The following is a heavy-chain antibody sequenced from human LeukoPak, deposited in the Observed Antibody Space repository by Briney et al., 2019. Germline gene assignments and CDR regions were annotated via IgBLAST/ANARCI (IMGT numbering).Heavy chain of an antibody. CDR3: ARGDIVIRGVIDAFDI. D-gene: IGHD3-10*01. CDR2: IYDSEST. Sequence: SQTLSLTCAVSGGSISSGGYSWSWIRQPPGKGLEWIGYIYDSESTNYNPSLKSRVTISIHTSKNQFSLNLTSVTPADTAVYYCARGDIVIRGVIDAFDIWGQGTLVTVSA. J-gene: IGHJ3*02. V-gene: IGHV4-61*08. CDR1: GGSISSGGYS.